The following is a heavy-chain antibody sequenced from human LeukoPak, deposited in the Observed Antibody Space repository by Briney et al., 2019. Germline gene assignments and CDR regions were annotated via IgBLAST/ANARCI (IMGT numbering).Heavy chain of an antibody. CDR3: ARVSLADTAMLDY. D-gene: IGHD5-18*01. CDR1: GGSFSGYY. Sequence: SETLSLTCAVYGGSFSGYYWSWIRQPPGKGLEWIGEINHSGSTNYNPSLKSRVTISVDTSKNQFSLKLSSVTAADTAVYYCARVSLADTAMLDYWGQGTLVTVSS. V-gene: IGHV4-34*01. CDR2: INHSGST. J-gene: IGHJ4*02.